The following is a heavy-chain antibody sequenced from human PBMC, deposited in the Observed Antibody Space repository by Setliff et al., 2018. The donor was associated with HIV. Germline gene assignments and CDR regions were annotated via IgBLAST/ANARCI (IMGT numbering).Heavy chain of an antibody. D-gene: IGHD4-17*01. CDR3: ARNDYGITGGSFDI. J-gene: IGHJ3*02. V-gene: IGHV1-18*01. Sequence: ASVKVSCKTSGFTFTNYGISWVRQAPGQGLEWMGWSADYNGNSKFSEKFQDRVTLTTHTPTSTAYMELRSLRSDDTAVYYCARNDYGITGGSFDIWGQGTMVTVS. CDR2: SADYNGNS. CDR1: GFTFTNYG.